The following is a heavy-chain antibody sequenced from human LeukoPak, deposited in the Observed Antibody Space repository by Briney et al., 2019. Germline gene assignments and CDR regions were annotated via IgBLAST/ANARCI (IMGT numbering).Heavy chain of an antibody. J-gene: IGHJ4*02. D-gene: IGHD1-26*01. CDR2: VYYSGST. V-gene: IGHV4-59*01. CDR3: AKVGVGAQRMDY. Sequence: SETLSLTCTVSDDSISSYYWSWIRQPPGKGLEWIGYVYYSGSTKYNSSLKSRVTISVDTSKNQFSLKLSSVTAADTAVYYCAKVGVGAQRMDYWGQGTLVTVSS. CDR1: DDSISSYY.